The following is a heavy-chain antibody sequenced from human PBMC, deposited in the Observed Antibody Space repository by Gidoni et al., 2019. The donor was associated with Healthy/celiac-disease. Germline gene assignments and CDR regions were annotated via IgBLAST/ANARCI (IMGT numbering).Heavy chain of an antibody. V-gene: IGHV1-8*01. Sequence: QVQLVQSGAEGKKPGAAVKVAGKASGYTFTSYDINWVRQATGHGLEWMGWMNPNSGNTGYAQKFQGRVTMTRNTSISTAYMELSSLRSEDTAVYYCARASHLGMDVWGQGTTVTVSS. CDR2: MNPNSGNT. J-gene: IGHJ6*02. CDR1: GYTFTSYD. CDR3: ARASHLGMDV.